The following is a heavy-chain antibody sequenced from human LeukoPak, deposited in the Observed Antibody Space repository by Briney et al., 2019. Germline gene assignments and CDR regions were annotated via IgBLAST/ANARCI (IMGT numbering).Heavy chain of an antibody. CDR2: VSGSGESI. CDR3: AKSQPSAISWFDP. CDR1: GFTFGSYA. Sequence: GESLKISCAASGFTFGSYAMNWVRQAPGKGLGWVSAVSGSGESIYYAGSVEGRFTISRDNSKNTLYLQMNSLRAEDTAVYYCAKSQPSAISWFDPWGQGTLVTVSS. J-gene: IGHJ5*02. V-gene: IGHV3-23*01. D-gene: IGHD2-2*02.